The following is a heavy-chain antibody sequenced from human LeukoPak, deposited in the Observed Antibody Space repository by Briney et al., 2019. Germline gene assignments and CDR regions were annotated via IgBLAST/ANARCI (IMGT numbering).Heavy chain of an antibody. J-gene: IGHJ4*02. Sequence: PGGSLRLSCTASGFTFSSYEMNWVRQAPGTGLEWVSYISSGGSTTYYAASVKGRFTISRDNAKNSLYLQMDSLRAEDTAVYYCSREGMVPTVPDYGGQGTWSPSPQ. CDR1: GFTFSSYE. V-gene: IGHV3-48*03. D-gene: IGHD4/OR15-4a*01. CDR2: ISSGGSTT. CDR3: SREGMVPTVPDY.